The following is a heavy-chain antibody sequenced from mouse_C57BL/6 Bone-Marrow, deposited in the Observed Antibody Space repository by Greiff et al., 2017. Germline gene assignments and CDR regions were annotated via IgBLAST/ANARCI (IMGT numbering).Heavy chain of an antibody. V-gene: IGHV1-81*01. CDR1: GYTFTSYG. J-gene: IGHJ1*03. CDR3: ARNYGSSHWYFDV. Sequence: QVQLQQSGAELARPGASVKLSCTASGYTFTSYGISWVKQRTGQGLEWIGEIYPRSGNTYYNEKFKGKATLTADKSSSTAYMELRSLTSEDSAVYFCARNYGSSHWYFDVWGTGTTVTVSS. D-gene: IGHD1-1*01. CDR2: IYPRSGNT.